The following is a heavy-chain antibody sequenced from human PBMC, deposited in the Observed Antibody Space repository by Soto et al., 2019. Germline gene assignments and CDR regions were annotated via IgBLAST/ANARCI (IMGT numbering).Heavy chain of an antibody. J-gene: IGHJ4*02. Sequence: QVQLVESGGGVVQPGTSLRLSCVGSGFTFRSYVIHWVRHAPGKGLEWVALTSYDGSNNFYGDSVKGRFTISRHNSRNTVELQMDSLRFEDTALYYGARWGTTGGLDVWGQGTLVSVSS. V-gene: IGHV3-33*05. CDR2: TSYDGSNN. D-gene: IGHD3-16*01. CDR3: ARWGTTGGLDV. CDR1: GFTFRSYV.